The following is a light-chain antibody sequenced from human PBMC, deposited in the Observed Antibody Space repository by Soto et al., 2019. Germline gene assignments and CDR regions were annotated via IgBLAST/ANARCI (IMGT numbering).Light chain of an antibody. CDR1: QSVSSSY. J-gene: IGKJ1*01. V-gene: IGKV3-20*01. CDR3: QQYGSSSWT. Sequence: EILLTQSPGTLSLSPGERATLSCRASQSVSSSYLAWYQQKPGQPPRLAMYATSSRATGIPARFSGSGSGTDFTLTISRLEPEDFAVYYCQQYGSSSWTFGQGTKVDIK. CDR2: ATS.